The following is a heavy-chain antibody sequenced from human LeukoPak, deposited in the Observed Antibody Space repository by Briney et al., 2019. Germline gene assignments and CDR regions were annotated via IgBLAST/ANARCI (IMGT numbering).Heavy chain of an antibody. CDR1: GFIFSNYG. J-gene: IGHJ4*02. CDR2: ISYDGSNK. D-gene: IGHD1-26*01. CDR3: ARSPGYFVAGFDY. Sequence: GGSLRLSCAASGFIFSNYGIHWVRQAPGKGLEWVAVISYDGSNKYADSVKGRFTISRDNSKNTLYLQMNSLRAEDTAVYYCARSPGYFVAGFDYWGQGTLVTVSS. V-gene: IGHV3-30*03.